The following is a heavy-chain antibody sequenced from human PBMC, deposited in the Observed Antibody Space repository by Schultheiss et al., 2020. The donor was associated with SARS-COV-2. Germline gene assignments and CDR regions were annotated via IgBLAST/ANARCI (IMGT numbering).Heavy chain of an antibody. CDR3: ARGYRYFYYAMDV. CDR2: IYYSGST. Sequence: SETLSLTCTVSGGSISRSGYYWSWIRQPPGKGLEWIGYIYYSGSTNYNPSLKSRITISGDTSKNQFSLKLSSVTAADTAVYYCARGYRYFYYAMDVWGQGTTVTVSS. CDR1: GGSISRSGYY. J-gene: IGHJ6*02. D-gene: IGHD5-18*01. V-gene: IGHV4-61*08.